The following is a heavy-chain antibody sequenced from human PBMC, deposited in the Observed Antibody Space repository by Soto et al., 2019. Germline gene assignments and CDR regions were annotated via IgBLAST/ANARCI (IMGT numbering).Heavy chain of an antibody. CDR3: TRDASRDSSARGWFDP. CDR1: GFTFGSFT. V-gene: IGHV3-21*01. D-gene: IGHD6-13*01. CDR2: ISSNSAYI. Sequence: LRLSCAASGFTFGSFTMNWVRQAPGKGLEWVSTISSNSAYIYYTDALRGRFTISRDNAKNSLHLQMNSLRAEDTAVYYCTRDASRDSSARGWFDPWGPGTLVTVSS. J-gene: IGHJ5*02.